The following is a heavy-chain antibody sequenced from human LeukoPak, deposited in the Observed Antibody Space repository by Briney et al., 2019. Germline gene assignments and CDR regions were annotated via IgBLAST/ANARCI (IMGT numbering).Heavy chain of an antibody. CDR1: GYTFTGYY. D-gene: IGHD6-13*01. J-gene: IGHJ3*02. CDR2: INPNSGGT. V-gene: IGHV1-2*02. Sequence: ASVKVSCKASGYTFTGYYMHWVRQAPGQGLEWMGWINPNSGGTNYAQKFQGRVTMTRDTSISTAYMELSRLRSDDTAVYYCARGDRGIAAAGRGKDAFDIWGQGTMVTVSS. CDR3: ARGDRGIAAAGRGKDAFDI.